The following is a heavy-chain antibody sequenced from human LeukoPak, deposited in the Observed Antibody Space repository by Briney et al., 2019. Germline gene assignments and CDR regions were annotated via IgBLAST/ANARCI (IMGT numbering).Heavy chain of an antibody. V-gene: IGHV3-9*01. CDR3: AKDRLATYCSGGSCSSYSLFDP. CDR1: GFTFDDYA. CDR2: ISWNSGSI. J-gene: IGHJ5*02. Sequence: GGSLRLSCAASGFTFDDYAMHWVRQALGKGLEWVSGISWNSGSIGYADSVKGRFTISRDNAKNSLYLQMNSLRTEDTALYYCAKDRLATYCSGGSCSSYSLFDPWGQGTLVTVSS. D-gene: IGHD2-15*01.